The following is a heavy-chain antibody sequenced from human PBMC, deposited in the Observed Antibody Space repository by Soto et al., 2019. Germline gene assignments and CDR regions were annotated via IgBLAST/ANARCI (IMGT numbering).Heavy chain of an antibody. J-gene: IGHJ4*02. Sequence: GGSLRLSCAASGFTFDDYAMHWVRQAPGKGLEWVSGISWNSGSIGYADSVKGRFTISRDNAKNSLYLQMNSLRAEDTALYYCAKADQEEWLVDYWGQGTLVTVSS. D-gene: IGHD6-19*01. CDR3: AKADQEEWLVDY. CDR1: GFTFDDYA. CDR2: ISWNSGSI. V-gene: IGHV3-9*01.